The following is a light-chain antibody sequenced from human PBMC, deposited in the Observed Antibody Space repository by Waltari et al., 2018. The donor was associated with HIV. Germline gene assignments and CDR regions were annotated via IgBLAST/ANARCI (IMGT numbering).Light chain of an antibody. J-gene: IGLJ2*01. Sequence: VLTTPPSASGAHALRVSISCSGGGSNVGSNVACYYQHPPGTAPHLLYDVSNRRSGGVHRRSACTSANTSSSLTIGVQADDDEADYYCAASSNSLRVLFGGGTKLTVL. V-gene: IGLV1-47*01. CDR1: GSNVGSNV. CDR3: AASSNSLRVL. CDR2: VSN.